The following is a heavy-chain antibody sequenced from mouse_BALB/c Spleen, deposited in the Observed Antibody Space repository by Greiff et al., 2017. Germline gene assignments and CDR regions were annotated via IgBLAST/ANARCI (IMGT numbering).Heavy chain of an antibody. J-gene: IGHJ2*01. Sequence: EVQLQESGPGLVKPSQSLSLTCSVTGYSITSGYYWNWIRQFPGNKLEWMGYISYDGSNNYNPSLKNRISITRDTSKNQFFLKLNSVTTEDTATYYCASFITYYFDYWGQGTTLTVSS. CDR2: ISYDGSN. D-gene: IGHD1-2*01. CDR3: ASFITYYFDY. CDR1: GYSITSGYY. V-gene: IGHV3-6*02.